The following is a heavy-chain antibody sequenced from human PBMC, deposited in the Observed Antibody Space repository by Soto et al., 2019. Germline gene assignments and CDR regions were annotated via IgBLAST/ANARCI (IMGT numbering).Heavy chain of an antibody. D-gene: IGHD5-18*01. J-gene: IGHJ4*02. Sequence: PGGSLRLSCAASGFAFSNSWMSWVRQAPGKGLEWVANMKEDGTEIWYMDSVKGRFTISRDNAKNFLYLQMNNLRAEDTAVYYCARDSGYSYGPLDYWGQGTLVTVSS. V-gene: IGHV3-7*01. CDR3: ARDSGYSYGPLDY. CDR2: MKEDGTEI. CDR1: GFAFSNSW.